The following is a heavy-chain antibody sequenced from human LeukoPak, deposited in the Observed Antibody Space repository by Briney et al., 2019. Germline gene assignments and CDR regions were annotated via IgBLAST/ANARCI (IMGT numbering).Heavy chain of an antibody. V-gene: IGHV1-18*04. CDR1: GYTFTSYG. CDR2: INAYNGNT. CDR3: ARAGGYSYQLTEGGDAFDI. Sequence: ASVKVSCKASGYTFTSYGISWVRQAPGQGLEWMGWINAYNGNTNYAQKFQGRVTMTTDTSTSTAYMELRSLRSDDTAVYYCARAGGYSYQLTEGGDAFDIWGQGTMVTVSS. J-gene: IGHJ3*02. D-gene: IGHD5-18*01.